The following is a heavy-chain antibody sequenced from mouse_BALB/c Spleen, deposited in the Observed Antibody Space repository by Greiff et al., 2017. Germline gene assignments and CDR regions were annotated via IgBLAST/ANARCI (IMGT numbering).Heavy chain of an antibody. V-gene: IGHV5-9-4*01. CDR3: ARVDYYRYGAY. Sequence: EVKVEESGGGLVKPGGSLKLSCAASGFTFSSYAMSWVRQSPEKRLEWVAEISSGGSYTYYPDTVTGRFTISRDNAKNTLYLEMSSLRSEDTAMYYCARVDYYRYGAYWGQGTLVTVSA. CDR2: ISSGGSYT. CDR1: GFTFSSYA. J-gene: IGHJ3*01. D-gene: IGHD2-14*01.